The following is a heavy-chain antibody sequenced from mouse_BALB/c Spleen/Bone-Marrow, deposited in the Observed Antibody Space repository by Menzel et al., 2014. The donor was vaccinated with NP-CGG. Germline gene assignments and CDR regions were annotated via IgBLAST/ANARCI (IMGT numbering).Heavy chain of an antibody. CDR2: INPDSSTI. Sequence: EVQVVESGGGLVQPGGSLKLSCAASGFDFSRFWMSWVRQAPGKGLEWIGEINPDSSTINYTPSLKDKFIISSDNAKNTLYLQMSKVRSEDTALYYCARLNYYGNLFVWGAGTTVTVSS. D-gene: IGHD1-1*01. V-gene: IGHV4-1*02. J-gene: IGHJ1*01. CDR3: ARLNYYGNLFV. CDR1: GFDFSRFW.